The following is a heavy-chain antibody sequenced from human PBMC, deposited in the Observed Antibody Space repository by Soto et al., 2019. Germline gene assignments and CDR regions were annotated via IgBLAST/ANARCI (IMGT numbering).Heavy chain of an antibody. CDR3: ARSCGGDCLGSWFDP. J-gene: IGHJ5*02. CDR1: GGSISSYY. D-gene: IGHD2-21*02. Sequence: QVQLQESGPGLVKPSETLSLTCTVSGGSISSYYWSWIRQPPGKGLEWIGYIYYSGSTNYNPSLKIRVTLSVDTSKNQFSLKLSSVTAADTAVYYCARSCGGDCLGSWFDPWGQGALVTVSS. CDR2: IYYSGST. V-gene: IGHV4-59*01.